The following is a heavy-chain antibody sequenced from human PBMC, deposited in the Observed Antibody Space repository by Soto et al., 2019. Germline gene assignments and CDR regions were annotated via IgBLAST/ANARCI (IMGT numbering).Heavy chain of an antibody. D-gene: IGHD1-26*01. CDR1: GFTFSSYG. CDR2: IWYDGSNK. Sequence: GGSLRLSCAASGFTFSSYGMHWVRQAPGKGLEWVAVIWYDGSNKYYADSVKGRFTISRDNSKNTLYLQMNSLRAEDTAVYYCARDHDWELPYFDYWGQGTLVTVSS. V-gene: IGHV3-33*01. CDR3: ARDHDWELPYFDY. J-gene: IGHJ4*02.